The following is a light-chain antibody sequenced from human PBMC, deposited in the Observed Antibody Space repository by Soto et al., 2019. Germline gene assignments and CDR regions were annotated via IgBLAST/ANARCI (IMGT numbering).Light chain of an antibody. CDR3: LQYYNNPKYT. V-gene: IGKV1-6*01. CDR2: AAS. J-gene: IGKJ2*01. CDR1: QGISND. Sequence: AIQMTQSPSSLSASVGDRVTITCRASQGISNDLGWYQQKPGKAPKLLINAASSLQSGVTSRFSGSGCGKDFTPTISSLQPQDFATFYCLQYYNNPKYTFVQGTNLEIK.